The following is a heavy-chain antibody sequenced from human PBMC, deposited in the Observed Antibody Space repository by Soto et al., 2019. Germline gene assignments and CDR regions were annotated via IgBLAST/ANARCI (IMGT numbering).Heavy chain of an antibody. J-gene: IGHJ6*02. V-gene: IGHV3-30*03. CDR1: GFTFSSYG. CDR3: AIDSGYCSSTSCFYYYYGMDV. Sequence: GGSLRLSCSASGFTFSSYGMHWVRQAPGKGLEWVAVISYDGSNKYYADSVKGRFTISRDNSKNTLYLQMNSLRAEDTAVYYCAIDSGYCSSTSCFYYYYGMDVCGQGTTDTVSS. CDR2: ISYDGSNK. D-gene: IGHD2-2*01.